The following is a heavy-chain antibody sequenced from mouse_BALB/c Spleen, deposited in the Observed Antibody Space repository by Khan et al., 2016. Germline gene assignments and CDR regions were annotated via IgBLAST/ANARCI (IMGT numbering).Heavy chain of an antibody. D-gene: IGHD1-2*01. CDR2: ISFSGST. CDR1: GYSITSGYG. Sequence: EVQLQESGPGLVKPSQSLSLTCTVTGYSITSGYGWNWIRQFPGNKLEWMGYISFSGSTNSNPSLKSRISITRDTSKNQFFLQLNSVTTEDTATYYCARTARIKYWGQGTTLTVSS. J-gene: IGHJ2*01. CDR3: ARTARIKY. V-gene: IGHV3-2*02.